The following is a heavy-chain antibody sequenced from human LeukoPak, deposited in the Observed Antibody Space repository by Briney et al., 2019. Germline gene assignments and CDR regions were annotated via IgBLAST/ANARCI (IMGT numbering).Heavy chain of an antibody. D-gene: IGHD6-19*01. Sequence: PGGSLRLSCAASGFTFSDYYMSWIRQAPGKGLEWVSYISSSGSTIYYADSVKGRFTISRDNAKNSLYLQMNSLRAEDTAVYYCAIESQAGTTYYYYYGMDVWGQGTTVTVSS. J-gene: IGHJ6*02. CDR3: AIESQAGTTYYYYYGMDV. CDR2: ISSSGSTI. V-gene: IGHV3-11*01. CDR1: GFTFSDYY.